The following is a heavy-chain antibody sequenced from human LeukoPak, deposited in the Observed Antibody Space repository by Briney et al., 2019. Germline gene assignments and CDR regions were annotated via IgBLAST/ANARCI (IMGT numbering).Heavy chain of an antibody. CDR3: ARVGDSSGYYSDY. D-gene: IGHD3-22*01. CDR2: INPNSGGT. Sequence: ASVKVSCKASGYTFTGYYTHWVRQAPGQGLEWMGRINPNSGGTNYAQKFQGRVTMTRDTSISTAYMELSRLRSDDTAVYYCARVGDSSGYYSDYWGQGTLVTVSS. J-gene: IGHJ4*02. V-gene: IGHV1-2*06. CDR1: GYTFTGYY.